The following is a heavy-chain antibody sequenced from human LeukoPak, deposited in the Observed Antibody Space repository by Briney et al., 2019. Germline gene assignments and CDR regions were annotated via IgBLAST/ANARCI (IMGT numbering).Heavy chain of an antibody. Sequence: SETLSLTCTVSGYSITSGYYWGWIRQPPGKGLEWIGSIYYSGSTYYNPSLKSRVTMSVDTTKNQFSLKLSSVTAADTAVYYCARAKGAYWGQGTLVTVSS. CDR2: IYYSGST. V-gene: IGHV4-38-2*02. J-gene: IGHJ4*02. D-gene: IGHD1-26*01. CDR1: GYSITSGYY. CDR3: ARAKGAY.